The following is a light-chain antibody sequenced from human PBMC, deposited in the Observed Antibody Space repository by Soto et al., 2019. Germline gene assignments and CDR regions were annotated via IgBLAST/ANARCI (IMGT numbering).Light chain of an antibody. CDR1: QSISSE. CDR2: GAS. V-gene: IGKV3-15*01. CDR3: QQGHNWPLT. Sequence: EIAMTQSPATLSVSPGESATLSCRASQSISSELAWYQQKPGQPPRLLIYGASTRATGVPARFTGSGSGSDFTLTISALQSEDFAVYYCQQGHNWPLTLGQGTRLEI. J-gene: IGKJ2*01.